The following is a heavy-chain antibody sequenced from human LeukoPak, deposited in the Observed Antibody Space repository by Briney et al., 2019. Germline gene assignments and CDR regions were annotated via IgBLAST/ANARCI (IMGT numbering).Heavy chain of an antibody. CDR2: IDPSDSYT. V-gene: IGHV5-10-1*01. Sequence: GESLKISCKGSGYSFSTYWITWVRQMPGKGLEWMGRIDPSDSYTVYSPSFQGHVTISADKSSSTAYLQWSSLKASDTAIYYCARRYEDSSGFPFGYWRQGTLVTVSS. CDR3: ARRYEDSSGFPFGY. CDR1: GYSFSTYW. D-gene: IGHD3-22*01. J-gene: IGHJ4*02.